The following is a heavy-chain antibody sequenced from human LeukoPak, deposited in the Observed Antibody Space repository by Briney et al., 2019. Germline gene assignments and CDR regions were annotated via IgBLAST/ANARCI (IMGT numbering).Heavy chain of an antibody. J-gene: IGHJ6*03. V-gene: IGHV3-66*01. CDR1: GFTVSSNS. Sequence: GGSLRLSCTVSGFTVSSNSMSWVRQAPGKGLEWVSVIYSGDSTYYADSVKGRFTISRDNSKNTLYLQMNSLRADDTAVYYCAKCAVRSQWRGRHYYYMDVWGKGTTVTISS. CDR3: AKCAVRSQWRGRHYYYMDV. CDR2: IYSGDST. D-gene: IGHD6-19*01.